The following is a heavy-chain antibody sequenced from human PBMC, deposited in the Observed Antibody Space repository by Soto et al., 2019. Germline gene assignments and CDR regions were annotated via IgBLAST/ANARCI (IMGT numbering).Heavy chain of an antibody. J-gene: IGHJ6*03. CDR3: ARHGGHPYCSSTSCYENHYYYMDV. CDR2: IYPGDSDT. V-gene: IGHV5-51*01. Sequence: GESLKISCKGSGYSFTSYWIGWVRQMPGKGLEWMGIIYPGDSDTRYSPSFQGQVTISADKSISTAYLQWSSLKASDTAMYYCARHGGHPYCSSTSCYENHYYYMDVWGKGTTVTVSS. CDR1: GYSFTSYW. D-gene: IGHD2-2*01.